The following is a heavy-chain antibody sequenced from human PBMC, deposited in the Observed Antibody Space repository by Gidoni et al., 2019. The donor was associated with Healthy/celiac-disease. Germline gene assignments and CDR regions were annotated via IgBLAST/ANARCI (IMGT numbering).Heavy chain of an antibody. CDR2: ISSSSGYI. V-gene: IGHV3-21*01. CDR3: ARDRIDSSSWYGYYYYGMDV. J-gene: IGHJ6*02. Sequence: EVQLVESGGGLVKPGGSLRLSCAAPGFTFSSLSMNWVRQGTGKGLGGVSSISSSSGYIYYADSVKGRFTISRDNAKNSLYLQMNNLMAEDTTVYYGARDRIDSSSWYGYYYYGMDVWGQGTMVTVSS. CDR1: GFTFSSLS. D-gene: IGHD6-13*01.